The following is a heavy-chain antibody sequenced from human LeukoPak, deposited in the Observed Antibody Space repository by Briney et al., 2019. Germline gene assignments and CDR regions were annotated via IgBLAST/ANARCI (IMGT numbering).Heavy chain of an antibody. D-gene: IGHD1-26*01. V-gene: IGHV3-30*02. CDR3: AKETRGSYSDY. Sequence: GGSLRLSCAASGFTFSSSGMHWVRQAPGKGPEWVAFDGTSKYYADSVKGRFTISRDNFKNTVYLQMNSLRAEDTAVYFCAKETRGSYSDYWGQGTLVTVSS. J-gene: IGHJ4*02. CDR2: DGTSK. CDR1: GFTFSSSG.